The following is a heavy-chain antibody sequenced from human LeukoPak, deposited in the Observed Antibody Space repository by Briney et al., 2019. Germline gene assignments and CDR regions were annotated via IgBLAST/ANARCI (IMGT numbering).Heavy chain of an antibody. CDR2: IIPIFGTA. Sequence: SVKVSCKASGGTFSSYAISWVRQAPGQGLEWMGGIIPIFGTANYAQKFQGRVTITADESTSTAYMELSSLRSEDTAVYYCARAASYCGGDCYLGDYWGQGTLVTVSS. J-gene: IGHJ4*02. CDR3: ARAASYCGGDCYLGDY. CDR1: GGTFSSYA. V-gene: IGHV1-69*13. D-gene: IGHD2-21*01.